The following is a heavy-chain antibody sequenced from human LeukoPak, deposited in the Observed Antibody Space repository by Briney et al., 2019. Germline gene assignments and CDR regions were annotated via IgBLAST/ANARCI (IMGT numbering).Heavy chain of an antibody. J-gene: IGHJ5*02. D-gene: IGHD5-24*01. V-gene: IGHV1-69*06. CDR3: ASDNSVRDEAWWFNP. CDR2: IIPIFGTA. Sequence: SVKVSCKASGGTFSSYAISWVRQAPGQGREWVGGIIPIFGTANYAQKFQGRVTITADKSTSTAYMELSSLRSEDTAVSSCASDNSVRDEAWWFNPWGQGTLVTVSS. CDR1: GGTFSSYA.